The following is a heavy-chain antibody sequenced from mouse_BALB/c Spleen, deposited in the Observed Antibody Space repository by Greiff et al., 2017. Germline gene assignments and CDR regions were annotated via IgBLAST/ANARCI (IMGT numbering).Heavy chain of an antibody. Sequence: EVHLVESGPELVKPGASVKISCKASGYTFTDYNMHWVKQSHGKSLEWIGFIYPYNGGTGYNQKFKSKATLTVDNSSSTAYMELRSLTSEDSAVYYCARGATMITTSFWFAYWGQGTLVTVSA. CDR2: IYPYNGGT. CDR1: GYTFTDYN. D-gene: IGHD2-4*01. V-gene: IGHV1S29*02. CDR3: ARGATMITTSFWFAY. J-gene: IGHJ3*01.